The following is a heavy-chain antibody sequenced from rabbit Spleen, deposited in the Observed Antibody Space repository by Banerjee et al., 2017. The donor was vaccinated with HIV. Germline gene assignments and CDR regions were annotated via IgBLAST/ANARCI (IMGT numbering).Heavy chain of an antibody. CDR2: IDTNDGDT. CDR3: ARNYVNAFDP. Sequence: LEESGGGLVKPGGTLTLTCTVSGFSFSSNWICWVRQAPGKGLEWIACIDTNDGDTDYANWPKGRFTISKTSSTTVTLQMTSLTAADTATHFCARNYVNAFDPWGQGTLVTVS. V-gene: IGHV1S45*01. J-gene: IGHJ2*01. D-gene: IGHD1-1*01. CDR1: GFSFSSNW.